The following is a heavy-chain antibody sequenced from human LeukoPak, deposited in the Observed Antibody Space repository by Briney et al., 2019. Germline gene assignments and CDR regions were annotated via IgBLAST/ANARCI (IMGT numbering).Heavy chain of an antibody. CDR2: INQDGSET. J-gene: IGHJ4*02. D-gene: IGHD3-22*01. CDR3: ARDRHHYDTSGME. Sequence: GGSLRLSCALSGFTPIHYWMTWVRQAPGKGLEWVANINQDGSETFYVDSVKGRFTISRDNAKNSLYLQMNSLRAEDTAMYYCARDRHHYDTSGMEWGQGTLVTVSS. V-gene: IGHV3-7*01. CDR1: GFTPIHYW.